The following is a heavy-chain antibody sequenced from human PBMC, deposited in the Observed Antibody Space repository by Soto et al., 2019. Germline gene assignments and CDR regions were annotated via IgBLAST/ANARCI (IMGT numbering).Heavy chain of an antibody. CDR2: INPSGGST. V-gene: IGHV1-46*01. J-gene: IGHJ5*02. CDR3: ARDGLEVPFDP. CDR1: GYTLTSYY. Sequence: GASVNVSCKASGYTLTSYYMHWVRQAPGQGLEWMGIINPSGGSTSYAQKFQGRVTMTRDTSTSTVYMELSSLRSEDTAVYYCARDGLEVPFDPWGQGTLVTVSS.